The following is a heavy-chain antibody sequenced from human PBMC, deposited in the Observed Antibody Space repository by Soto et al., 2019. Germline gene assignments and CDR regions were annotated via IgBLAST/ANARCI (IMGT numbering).Heavy chain of an antibody. Sequence: GASVKVSCKASGYTFTSYDINWVRQATGQGLEWMGWMNPNSGNTGYAQKFQGRVTMTRNTSISTAYMELSSLRSEDTAVYYCAAPNCGGGSCYSYYYYYGMDVWGQGTTVTVSS. J-gene: IGHJ6*02. V-gene: IGHV1-8*01. CDR3: AAPNCGGGSCYSYYYYYGMDV. CDR2: MNPNSGNT. CDR1: GYTFTSYD. D-gene: IGHD2-15*01.